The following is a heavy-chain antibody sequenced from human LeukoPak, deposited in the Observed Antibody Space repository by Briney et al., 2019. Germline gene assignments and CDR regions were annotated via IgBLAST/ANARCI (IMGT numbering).Heavy chain of an antibody. CDR3: AREGRRTYGLASVSRHYDY. CDR1: GGSISSGSYY. CDR2: IYTSGST. Sequence: MTSQTLSLTCTVSGGSISSGSYYWSWIRQPAGKGLEWIGSIYTSGSTNYNPSLKSRVTISVDTSKNQFSLKLSSVTAADTAVYYCAREGRRTYGLASVSRHYDYWGQGTLVTVSS. D-gene: IGHD3-10*01. V-gene: IGHV4-61*02. J-gene: IGHJ4*02.